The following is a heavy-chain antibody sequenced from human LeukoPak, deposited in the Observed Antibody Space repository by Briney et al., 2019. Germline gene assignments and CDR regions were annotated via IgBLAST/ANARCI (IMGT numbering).Heavy chain of an antibody. CDR2: IYTSGST. Sequence: PSQTLSLTCTVSGGSISSGGYYWSWIRQPAGKGLEWIGRIYTSGSTNYNPSLKSRVTISIDTSNNQFSLKLTSVTAADTAVYYCAREMGPEGFDYWGQGTLVTVSS. CDR1: GGSISSGGYY. V-gene: IGHV4-61*02. J-gene: IGHJ4*02. CDR3: AREMGPEGFDY. D-gene: IGHD1-14*01.